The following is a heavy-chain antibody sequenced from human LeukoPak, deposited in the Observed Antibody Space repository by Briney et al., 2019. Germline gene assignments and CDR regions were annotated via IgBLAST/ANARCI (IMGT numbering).Heavy chain of an antibody. D-gene: IGHD3-10*01. CDR3: ARGTLWFGELYYYYMDV. J-gene: IGHJ6*03. Sequence: APVKVSCKASGYTFTSYAMSWVRQAPGQGLEWMGWINTNTGNPTYAQGFTGRFVFSLDTSVSTAYLQISSLKAEDTAVYYCARGTLWFGELYYYYMDVWGKGTTVTVSS. CDR2: INTNTGNP. V-gene: IGHV7-4-1*02. CDR1: GYTFTSYA.